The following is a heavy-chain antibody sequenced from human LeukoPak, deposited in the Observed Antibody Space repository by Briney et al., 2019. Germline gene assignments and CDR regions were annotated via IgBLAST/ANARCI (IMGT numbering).Heavy chain of an antibody. V-gene: IGHV4-30-4*08. CDR3: ARFIVVVPAAGWFDP. CDR1: GGSISSGDYY. CDR2: IYYSGST. Sequence: SQTLSLTCTVSGGSISSGDYYWSWIRQPPGKGLEWIGYIYYSGSTYYNPSLKSRVTISVDTSKNQFSLKLSSVTAADTVVYYCARFIVVVPAAGWFDPWGQGTLVTVS. J-gene: IGHJ5*02. D-gene: IGHD2-2*01.